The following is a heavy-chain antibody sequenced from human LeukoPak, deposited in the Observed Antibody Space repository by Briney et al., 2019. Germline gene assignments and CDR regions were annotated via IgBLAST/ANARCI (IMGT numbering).Heavy chain of an antibody. CDR1: GGSISSSAYY. D-gene: IGHD1-26*01. Sequence: SETLSLTCIVSGGSISSSAYYWGWIRQPPGKGLEWIGSLSYSGNTYNNPSLKSRVSLSVDTSKNQFSLKLSSVTAADTVVYYCATNQGATRAFDIWGQGTMVTVSS. CDR2: LSYSGNT. V-gene: IGHV4-39*07. J-gene: IGHJ3*02. CDR3: ATNQGATRAFDI.